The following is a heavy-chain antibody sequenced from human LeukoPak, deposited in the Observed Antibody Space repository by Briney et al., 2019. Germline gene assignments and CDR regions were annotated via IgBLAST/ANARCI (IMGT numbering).Heavy chain of an antibody. CDR2: IYYSGNT. D-gene: IGHD6-19*01. V-gene: IGHV4-59*01. CDR1: GGSMSTYY. J-gene: IGHJ4*02. Sequence: SETLSLTCSVSGGSMSTYYWSWVRQPPGKGLQWIGYIYYSGNTNYNPSLESRVTMSVDTSKNQFSLKLSSVTAADTAVYYCARGGWYKDYWGQGILVTVS. CDR3: ARGGWYKDY.